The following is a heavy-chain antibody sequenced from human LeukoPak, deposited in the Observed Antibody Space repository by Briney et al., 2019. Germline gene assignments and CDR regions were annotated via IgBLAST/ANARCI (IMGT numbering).Heavy chain of an antibody. D-gene: IGHD3-22*01. CDR1: GGSISSGGYY. J-gene: IGHJ4*02. Sequence: PSETLSLTCTVSGGSISSGGYYWSWIRQPPGKGLEWIGYIYHSGSTYYNPSLKSRVTISVDRSKNQFSLKLSSVTAADTAVYYCARDGVSGYYGYWGQGTLVTVSS. V-gene: IGHV4-30-2*01. CDR3: ARDGVSGYYGY. CDR2: IYHSGST.